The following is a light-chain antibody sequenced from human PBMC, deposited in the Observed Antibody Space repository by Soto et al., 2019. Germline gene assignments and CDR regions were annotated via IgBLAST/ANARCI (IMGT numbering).Light chain of an antibody. CDR1: SSDVGAYNF. CDR2: NVY. Sequence: QCVRTQPASVSRSPGQSSTISCTRTSSDVGAYNFVSWHQQHPGKAPKLMIYNVYDRPSGISYRFSGSKSGNTASLTISGLQGEDEADYHCSSYTVSRTYVFGTGTKV. CDR3: SSYTVSRTYV. V-gene: IGLV2-14*03. J-gene: IGLJ1*01.